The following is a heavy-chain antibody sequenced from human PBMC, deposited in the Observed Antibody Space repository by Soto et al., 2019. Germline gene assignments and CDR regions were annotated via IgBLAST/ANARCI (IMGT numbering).Heavy chain of an antibody. CDR2: VYYSGTT. J-gene: IGHJ4*02. D-gene: IGHD4-17*01. CDR3: ARTTAVPNTLRSRYYFDY. Sequence: QVQLQESGPGLLKPSETLSLTCSVSGGSGNNRTYYWSWIRQPPGKRLEWIGYVYYSGTTNYNPSLKSRVSISVDTSKNQFSLSLSSVTAADTALYYCARTTAVPNTLRSRYYFDYWGQGTLVTVSS. V-gene: IGHV4-61*01. CDR1: GGSGNNRTYY.